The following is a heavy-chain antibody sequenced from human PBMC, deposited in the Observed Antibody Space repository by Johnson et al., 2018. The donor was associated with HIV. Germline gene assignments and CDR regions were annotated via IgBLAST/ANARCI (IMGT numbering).Heavy chain of an antibody. J-gene: IGHJ3*02. D-gene: IGHD1-26*01. CDR1: GCTFSSDG. CDR2: IWYDGSNK. V-gene: IGHV3-33*06. Sequence: QVQLVESGGGVVQPGRSLRLSCTASGCTFSSDGIHWVRQAPGKGLEWVALIWYDGSNKYYADSVKGRFTISRDNSKNTLNLQMNSLRAEDTAVYYCAKDVGMGSTYINVRCAFDIWGQGTMVTVSS. CDR3: AKDVGMGSTYINVRCAFDI.